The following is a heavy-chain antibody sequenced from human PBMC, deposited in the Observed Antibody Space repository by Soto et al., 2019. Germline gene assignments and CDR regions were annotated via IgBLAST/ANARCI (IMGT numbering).Heavy chain of an antibody. CDR2: FDPEDGET. CDR1: GYTLTELS. J-gene: IGHJ6*03. V-gene: IGHV1-24*01. Sequence: GASVKVSCKVSGYTLTELSMHWVRQAPGKGLEWMGGFDPEDGETIYAQKFQGRVTMTEDTSTDTAYMELSSLRSEDTAVYYCATLAMVRHSPYYYYMDVWGKGTTVTVSS. CDR3: ATLAMVRHSPYYYYMDV. D-gene: IGHD3-10*01.